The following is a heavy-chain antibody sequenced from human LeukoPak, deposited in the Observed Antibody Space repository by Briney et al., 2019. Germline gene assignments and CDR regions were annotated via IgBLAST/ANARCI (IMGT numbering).Heavy chain of an antibody. D-gene: IGHD5-18*01. CDR2: ISSSGSTI. CDR1: GFTFSSYA. V-gene: IGHV3-48*04. Sequence: PGGSLRLSCAASGFTFSSYAMSWVRQAPGKGLEWVSYISSSGSTIYYADSVKGRFTISRDTAKNSLYLQMNSLRAEDTAVYYCASGYSYGSIDYWGQGTLVTVSS. CDR3: ASGYSYGSIDY. J-gene: IGHJ4*02.